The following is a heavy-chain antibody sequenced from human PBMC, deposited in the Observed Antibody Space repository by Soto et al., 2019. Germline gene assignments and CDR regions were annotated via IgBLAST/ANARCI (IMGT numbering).Heavy chain of an antibody. CDR2: IVVGSGNT. J-gene: IGHJ4*02. CDR1: GFTFTSSA. CDR3: AADRPYCGGACYVD. V-gene: IGHV1-58*01. Sequence: QMQLVQSGPEVKKPGTSVKVSCKASGFTFTSSAVQWVRQARGQRLEWIGWIVVGSGNTNYAQKFQERVTITRDLSARTASPELSSLRSEDTDVYYCAADRPYCGGACYVDWGQGTLVTVSS. D-gene: IGHD2-21*02.